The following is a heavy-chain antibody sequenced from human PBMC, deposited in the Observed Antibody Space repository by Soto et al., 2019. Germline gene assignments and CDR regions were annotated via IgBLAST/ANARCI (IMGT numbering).Heavy chain of an antibody. J-gene: IGHJ4*02. V-gene: IGHV3-23*01. CDR1: GFTFSSYS. CDR2: ISGSGGST. D-gene: IGHD6-19*01. Sequence: GGSLRLCCAASGFTFSSYSMSWVRQAPGKGLEWVSAISGSGGSTYYADSVKGRFTISRDNSKNTLYLQMNSLRAEDTAVYYCAKSQSTYSSGWSDYWGQGTLVTVSS. CDR3: AKSQSTYSSGWSDY.